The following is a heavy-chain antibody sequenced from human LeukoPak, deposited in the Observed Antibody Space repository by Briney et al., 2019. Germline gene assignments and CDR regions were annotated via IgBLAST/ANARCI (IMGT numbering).Heavy chain of an antibody. Sequence: SETLSLTCTVSGGSISSHYWSWIRQPPGKGLEWIGYIYYSGSTNYNPSLKSRVTISVDTSKNQFSLKLSSVTAADTAVYYCATSGGSSWDYYFDYWGQGTLVTVS. V-gene: IGHV4-59*11. CDR1: GGSISSHY. CDR2: IYYSGST. D-gene: IGHD6-13*01. CDR3: ATSGGSSWDYYFDY. J-gene: IGHJ4*02.